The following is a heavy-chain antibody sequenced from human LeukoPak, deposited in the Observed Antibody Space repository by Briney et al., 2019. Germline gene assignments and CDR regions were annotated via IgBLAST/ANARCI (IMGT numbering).Heavy chain of an antibody. J-gene: IGHJ5*02. D-gene: IGHD3-10*01. CDR3: ARTLATMVRGVIMPNWFDP. V-gene: IGHV1-69*01. Sequence: ASVKVSCKDSGGTFSSYAISWVRQAPGQGLEWMGGIIPIFGTAYYAQKFQGRVTITADESTSTAYMELSSLRSEDTAVYYCARTLATMVRGVIMPNWFDPWGQGTLVAVSS. CDR2: IIPIFGTA. CDR1: GGTFSSYA.